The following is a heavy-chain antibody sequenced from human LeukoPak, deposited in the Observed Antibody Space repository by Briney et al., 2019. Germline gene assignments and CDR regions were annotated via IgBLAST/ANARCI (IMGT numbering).Heavy chain of an antibody. J-gene: IGHJ4*02. CDR3: AGDGAGGSSDI. D-gene: IGHD3-10*01. Sequence: SETLSLTCTVSGGSISSNYWSWIRQPAGKGLEWIGRIYISGNTNYNPSLKSRVTMSVDTSKKQFSLKLSSVTAADTAVYYCAGDGAGGSSDIWGQGTLVTVSS. V-gene: IGHV4-4*07. CDR2: IYISGNT. CDR1: GGSISSNY.